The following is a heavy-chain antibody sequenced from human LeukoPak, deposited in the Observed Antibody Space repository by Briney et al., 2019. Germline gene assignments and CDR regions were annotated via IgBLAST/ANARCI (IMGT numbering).Heavy chain of an antibody. Sequence: SETLSLTCTVSGGSISSGDYYWSWIRQPPGKGLEWIGYIYYSGSTNYNPSLKSRVTISVDKSKNQFSLKLSSVTAADTAVYYCARTALYGDLYFDYWGQGTLVTVPS. J-gene: IGHJ4*02. D-gene: IGHD4-17*01. V-gene: IGHV4-30-4*08. CDR2: IYYSGST. CDR3: ARTALYGDLYFDY. CDR1: GGSISSGDYY.